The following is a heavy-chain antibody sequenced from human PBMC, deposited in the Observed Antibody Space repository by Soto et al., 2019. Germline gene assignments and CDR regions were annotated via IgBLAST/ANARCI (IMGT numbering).Heavy chain of an antibody. CDR3: ARGRLEWLLLGYGVDV. J-gene: IGHJ6*02. D-gene: IGHD3-3*01. CDR1: GGSFSDYY. V-gene: IGHV4-34*01. Sequence: SETLSLTCAVYGGSFSDYYGTWIRQSPGKGLEWIGEINHSGITYYNPSLKSRVTISVDTSKNQFSLKLRSVTAADTAVYYCARGRLEWLLLGYGVDVWGQGTTGT. CDR2: INHSGIT.